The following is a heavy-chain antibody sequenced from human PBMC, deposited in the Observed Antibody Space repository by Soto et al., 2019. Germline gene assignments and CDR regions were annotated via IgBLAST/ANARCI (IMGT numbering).Heavy chain of an antibody. V-gene: IGHV2-26*01. CDR3: ARIGGVIIDLYYFDF. Sequence: QVTLKESGPVLVKPTETLTLTCTVSGFSLSSPRMGVSWIRQPPGKALEWLAHIFSNDEKSYSTSLKSRLTISKDINKSQVVLTMTNMDPVDTATYYCARIGGVIIDLYYFDFWGQGTQVAVSS. CDR2: IFSNDEK. J-gene: IGHJ4*02. CDR1: GFSLSSPRMG. D-gene: IGHD3-16*01.